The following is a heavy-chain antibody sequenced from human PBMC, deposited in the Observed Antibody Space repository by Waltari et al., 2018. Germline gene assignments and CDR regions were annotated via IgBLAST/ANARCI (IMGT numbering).Heavy chain of an antibody. Sequence: EVQLVQSGAEVNKPGESLKISCKGSGYSFTSYWIDWVLQMPGKGLEWMGIIYPGDSDTRYSPSFQGQFTIAADKSISTAYLQWRSLKASDTAMYYGARKRVIAAGGWFDPWGQGTLVTVSS. CDR1: GYSFTSYW. CDR3: ARKRVIAAGGWFDP. CDR2: IYPGDSDT. D-gene: IGHD6-13*01. J-gene: IGHJ5*02. V-gene: IGHV5-51*03.